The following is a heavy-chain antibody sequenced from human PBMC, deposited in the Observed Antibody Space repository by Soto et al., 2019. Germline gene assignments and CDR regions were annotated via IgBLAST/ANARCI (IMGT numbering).Heavy chain of an antibody. CDR2: ISASNGNR. CDR3: VRDPQRNDY. V-gene: IGHV1-18*04. Sequence: QVQLVQSGAEVKKPGASVKVSCKASGYDFSSYGISWVRQAPGQGLEWMGWISASNGNRDYAQQFQGRVTMTSDTSRTRAYRELRSLRSDDTAVYYCVRDPQRNDYWGQGTLVNVSS. CDR1: GYDFSSYG. J-gene: IGHJ4*02. D-gene: IGHD2-2*01.